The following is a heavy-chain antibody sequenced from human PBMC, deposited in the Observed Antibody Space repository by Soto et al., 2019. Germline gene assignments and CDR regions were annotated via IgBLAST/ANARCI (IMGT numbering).Heavy chain of an antibody. Sequence: PSETLSLTCAVYGGSFSGYYWSWIRQPPGKGLEWIGEINHSGSTNYNPSLKSRVTISVDTSKNQFSLKLSSVTAADTAVYYCARAQLKTPYYYGSGSYLDVWGQGTTVTVSS. V-gene: IGHV4-34*01. J-gene: IGHJ6*02. CDR2: INHSGST. D-gene: IGHD3-10*01. CDR1: GGSFSGYY. CDR3: ARAQLKTPYYYGSGSYLDV.